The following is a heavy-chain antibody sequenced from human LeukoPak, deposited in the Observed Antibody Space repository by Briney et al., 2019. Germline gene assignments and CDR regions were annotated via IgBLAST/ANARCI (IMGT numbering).Heavy chain of an antibody. J-gene: IGHJ4*02. V-gene: IGHV3-33*01. CDR1: GFSFSSYG. D-gene: IGHD6-13*01. CDR2: IWYDGSNK. Sequence: GGSLRLSCAASGFSFSSYGMHWVRQAPGKGLEWVAVIWYDGSNKYYVDSVKGRFTISRDNSKNTLYLQMNSLRAEDTAVYYCARDCDSPSSSWYCGLDYWGQGTLVTVSS. CDR3: ARDCDSPSSSWYCGLDY.